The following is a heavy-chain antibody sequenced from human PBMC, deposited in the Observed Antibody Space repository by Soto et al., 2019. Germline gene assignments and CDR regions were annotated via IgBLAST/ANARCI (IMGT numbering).Heavy chain of an antibody. V-gene: IGHV4-4*02. D-gene: IGHD3-10*01. Sequence: QVQLQESGPGLVKPSGTLSLTCAVSGCSITSSNWWHWVRQPPGKGLEWIGEIYHSGSTNYNPSLKSRVTISVDKSNNQFSLKLSSVTAADTAVYYCARDTGVTRSFDYWGQGTLVTVSS. CDR2: IYHSGST. J-gene: IGHJ4*02. CDR3: ARDTGVTRSFDY. CDR1: GCSITSSNW.